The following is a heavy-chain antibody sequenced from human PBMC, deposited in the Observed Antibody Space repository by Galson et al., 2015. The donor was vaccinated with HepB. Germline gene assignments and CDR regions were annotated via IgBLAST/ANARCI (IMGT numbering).Heavy chain of an antibody. CDR3: AKRRGRMFQFSNHYSYYAMDV. V-gene: IGHV3-53*01. Sequence: SLRLSCAASGFTVSSNYMSWVRQAPGKGLEWVSVIYSGGSTYYADSVEGRFTISRDNSKNTLFLQMNNVRAEDTAVYYCAKRRGRMFQFSNHYSYYAMDVWGQGTTVTVSS. D-gene: IGHD3-10*02. CDR2: IYSGGST. CDR1: GFTVSSNY. J-gene: IGHJ6*02.